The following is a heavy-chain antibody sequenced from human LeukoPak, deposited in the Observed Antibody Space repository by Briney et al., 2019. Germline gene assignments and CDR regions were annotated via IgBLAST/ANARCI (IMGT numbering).Heavy chain of an antibody. Sequence: GESLKISCKGSGYSFTSYWIGWVRQMPGKGLEWMGIIYPGDSDTRYSPSLQGQVTISADKSISTAYLQWSSLKASDTAMYYCARPIKGYGDRGYYFDYWGQGTLVTVSS. CDR2: IYPGDSDT. J-gene: IGHJ4*02. D-gene: IGHD5-12*01. CDR1: GYSFTSYW. V-gene: IGHV5-51*01. CDR3: ARPIKGYGDRGYYFDY.